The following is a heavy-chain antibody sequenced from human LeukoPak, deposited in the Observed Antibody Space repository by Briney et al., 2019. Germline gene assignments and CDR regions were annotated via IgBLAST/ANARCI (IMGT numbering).Heavy chain of an antibody. V-gene: IGHV4-39*01. CDR1: GGSISSSSYY. D-gene: IGHD2-2*01. J-gene: IGHJ3*02. CDR2: IYYSGST. Sequence: SETLSLTCTVSGGSISSSSYYWGWIRQPPGKGLEWIGSIYYSGSTYYNPSLKSRVTISVDTSKNQFSLKLSSVTAADTAVYYCARHVCSSTSCYGAFDIWGQGTMVTVSS. CDR3: ARHVCSSTSCYGAFDI.